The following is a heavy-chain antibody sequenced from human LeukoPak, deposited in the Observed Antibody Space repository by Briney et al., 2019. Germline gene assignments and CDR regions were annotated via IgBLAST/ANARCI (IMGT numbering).Heavy chain of an antibody. CDR2: IIPIFGTA. CDR3: AREEVTMVRGVIVEYYFDY. V-gene: IGHV1-69*05. Sequence: SVKVSCKASGGTFSSYAISWVRQAPGQGLEWMGRIIPIFGTANYAQKFQGRVTITTDESTSTAYMELSSLRSEDTAVCYCAREEVTMVRGVIVEYYFDYWGQGTLVTVSS. CDR1: GGTFSSYA. J-gene: IGHJ4*02. D-gene: IGHD3-10*01.